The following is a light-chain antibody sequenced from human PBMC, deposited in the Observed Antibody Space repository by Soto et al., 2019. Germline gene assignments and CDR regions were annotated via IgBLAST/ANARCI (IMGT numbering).Light chain of an antibody. J-gene: IGLJ1*01. V-gene: IGLV2-14*03. CDR3: CSYTSTSTYV. Sequence: QPVLTQPASVSGSPGQSITISCTGTSSDIGGYNYVSWYQQHPGKAPKLMVYDVSNRPSGVSNRFSGSKSGNTASLTISGLQAEDEADYYCCSYTSTSTYVFGVGTKLTVL. CDR2: DVS. CDR1: SSDIGGYNY.